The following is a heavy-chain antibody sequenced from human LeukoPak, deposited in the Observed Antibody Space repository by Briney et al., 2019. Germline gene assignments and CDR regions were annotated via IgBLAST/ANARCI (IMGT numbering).Heavy chain of an antibody. CDR2: INHSGST. CDR3: ARGDLKSGSN. Sequence: SETLSLTCAVYGGSFSGYYWSWIRQPPGKGREWIGEINHSGSTNYNPSLKSRVTISVDTSNNQFSLKLSSVTAADTAVYYCARGDLKSGSNWGQGTLVTVSS. D-gene: IGHD3-3*01. J-gene: IGHJ4*02. CDR1: GGSFSGYY. V-gene: IGHV4-34*01.